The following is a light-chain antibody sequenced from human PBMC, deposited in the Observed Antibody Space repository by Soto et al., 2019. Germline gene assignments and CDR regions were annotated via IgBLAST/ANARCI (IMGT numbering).Light chain of an antibody. CDR1: SSDVGSYNF. J-gene: IGLJ1*01. CDR3: CSYAGSSTWV. V-gene: IGLV2-23*01. Sequence: QSALTQSASVSGSPGQSITISCTGTSSDVGSYNFVSWYQQHPGKAPKVMIYEGSKRPSGVSNRFSGSKSGNTASLTISGLQAEDEADYYCCSYAGSSTWVFGTGTKVTVL. CDR2: EGS.